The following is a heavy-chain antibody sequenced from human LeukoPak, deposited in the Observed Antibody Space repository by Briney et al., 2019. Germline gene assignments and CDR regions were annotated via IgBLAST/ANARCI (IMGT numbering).Heavy chain of an antibody. CDR2: MYYSGST. CDR3: ARGRGMRFGTWGYYYYMDV. J-gene: IGHJ6*03. CDR1: GGSISSRDYY. D-gene: IGHD3-10*01. Sequence: SETLSLTCTVSGGSISSRDYYWGWLRQPPGKGLEWIGSMYYSGSTYYNPSLKSRVTISVDTSKNQFSLKLSSVTAADTAVYYCARGRGMRFGTWGYYYYMDVWGKGTTVTISS. V-gene: IGHV4-39*07.